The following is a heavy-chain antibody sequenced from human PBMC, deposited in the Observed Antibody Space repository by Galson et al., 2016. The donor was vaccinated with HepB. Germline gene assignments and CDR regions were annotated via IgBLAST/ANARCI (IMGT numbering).Heavy chain of an antibody. CDR1: GDTLNSGSHH. CDR2: ISHRGNT. D-gene: IGHD2-8*01. J-gene: IGHJ4*02. Sequence: SETLSLTCTVSGDTLNSGSHHWTWIRQTPGKGLEWIGHISHRGNTDYNPSLESRVALSVDTSKKQFSLKLRSLTAADTAIYYCARVGSCTERVCYKGGGVDYWGQGTLVAVSS. CDR3: ARVGSCTERVCYKGGGVDY. V-gene: IGHV4-61*01.